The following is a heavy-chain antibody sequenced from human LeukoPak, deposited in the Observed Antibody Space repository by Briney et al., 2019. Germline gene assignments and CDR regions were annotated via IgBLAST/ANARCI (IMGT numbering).Heavy chain of an antibody. V-gene: IGHV4-4*07. D-gene: IGHD6-6*01. J-gene: IGHJ5*02. CDR2: IYTSGST. Sequence: PSETLSLTCTVSGGSISSYYWSWIRQPAGKGLEWIGRIYTSGSTNYNPSLKSRVTISVDTSKNQFSLKLSSVTAADTAVYYCARARGIAARPVWFDPWGQGTLVTVSS. CDR3: ARARGIAARPVWFDP. CDR1: GGSISSYY.